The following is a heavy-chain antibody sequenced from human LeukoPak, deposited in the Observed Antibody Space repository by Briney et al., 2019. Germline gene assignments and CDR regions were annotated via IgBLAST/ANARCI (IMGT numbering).Heavy chain of an antibody. CDR2: FGTRSTSV. Sequence: GGSLRLSCAASGFTFSSYSMNWIRQAPGKGLEWVSSFGTRSTSVYHAGSVKGRFAISRDNAKNSLYLQMNSLRAEDTALYYCAREVSEGFDFWGQGTLVTVSS. V-gene: IGHV3-21*01. CDR1: GFTFSSYS. J-gene: IGHJ4*02. CDR3: AREVSEGFDF. D-gene: IGHD3-22*01.